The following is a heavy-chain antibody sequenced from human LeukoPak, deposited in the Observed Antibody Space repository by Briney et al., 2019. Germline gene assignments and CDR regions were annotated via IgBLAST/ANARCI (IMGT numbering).Heavy chain of an antibody. Sequence: GGSLRLSCAASGFTFSSYGMHWVRQAPGKGLEWVAVISYDGSNKYYADSVKGRFTISRDNSKNTLYLQMNSLRAEDTAVYYCAKDQGDSSGYYAGYWGQGTLVTVSS. CDR1: GFTFSSYG. CDR3: AKDQGDSSGYYAGY. J-gene: IGHJ4*02. D-gene: IGHD3-22*01. CDR2: ISYDGSNK. V-gene: IGHV3-30*18.